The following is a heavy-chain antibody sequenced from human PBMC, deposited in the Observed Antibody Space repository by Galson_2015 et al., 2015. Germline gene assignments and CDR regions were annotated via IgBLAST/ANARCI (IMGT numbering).Heavy chain of an antibody. Sequence: SLRLSCAASGFTFSSYRMHWVRQAPGKGLEWVSCINSGGSTISYADSVKGRFTISRDNARNTLYLQMNSLRAEDTAVYYCASTSLRDYDYWGQGTLVTVSS. D-gene: IGHD3-3*01. CDR2: INSGGSTI. V-gene: IGHV3-74*01. CDR1: GFTFSSYR. J-gene: IGHJ4*02. CDR3: ASTSLRDYDY.